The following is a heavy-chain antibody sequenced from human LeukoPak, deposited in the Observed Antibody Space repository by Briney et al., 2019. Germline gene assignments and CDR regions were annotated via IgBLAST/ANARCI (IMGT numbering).Heavy chain of an antibody. D-gene: IGHD2-8*02. CDR3: ATYTQVLLPFES. V-gene: IGHV3-23*01. Sequence: GSLTLSCAASGCTFSSFAMIWVRQPPGKGLEWVSSIFNGGGEIHYAAFVRGRITNSRDNSKNTLSLQMDRLSADDTAIYYCATYTQVLLPFESWGQGTLVTVSS. CDR2: IFNGGGEI. J-gene: IGHJ4*02. CDR1: GCTFSSFA.